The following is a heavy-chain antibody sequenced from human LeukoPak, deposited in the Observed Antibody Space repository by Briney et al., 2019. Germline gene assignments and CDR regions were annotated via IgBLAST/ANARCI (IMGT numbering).Heavy chain of an antibody. CDR3: ARVIAAASTRLDY. J-gene: IGHJ4*02. D-gene: IGHD6-13*01. CDR2: INPNSGGT. V-gene: IGHV1-2*02. CDR1: GYTFTDYY. Sequence: GASVKVSCKASGYTFTDYYMHWVRRAPGQGLEWMGWINPNSGGTNYAQNFQGRVTMTRDTSISTAYMELSRLRSDDTAMYYCARVIAAASTRLDYWGQGTLVTVSS.